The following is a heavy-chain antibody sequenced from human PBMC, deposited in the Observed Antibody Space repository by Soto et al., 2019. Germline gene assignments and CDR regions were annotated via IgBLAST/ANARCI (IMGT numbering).Heavy chain of an antibody. Sequence: SQTLSLTCAISGDSVSSNSAAWNWIRQSPSRGLEWLGRTYYRSKWYNDYAASVESRMAINPDTSRNQFSLQLNYVTPEDTAVYYCARVHCSAGTCLDGLDFWGQGTTVTVSS. CDR2: TYYRSKWYN. J-gene: IGHJ6*02. CDR3: ARVHCSAGTCLDGLDF. V-gene: IGHV6-1*01. CDR1: GDSVSSNSAA. D-gene: IGHD2-15*01.